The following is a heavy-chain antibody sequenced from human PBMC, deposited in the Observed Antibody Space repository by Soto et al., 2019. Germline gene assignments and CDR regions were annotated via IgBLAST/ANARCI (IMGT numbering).Heavy chain of an antibody. CDR2: IYYSGST. CDR1: SGSISSYY. D-gene: IGHD6-6*01. CDR3: AGYSSSPYYYYYYMEV. Sequence: SDTLSLTCXVSSGSISSYYCIWILPPPLKGLEWIGYIYYSGSTNYNPSLKSRVTISVDTSKNQFSLKLSSVTAADTAVYYCAGYSSSPYYYYYYMEVWGKGTTVTVSS. V-gene: IGHV4-59*07. J-gene: IGHJ6*03.